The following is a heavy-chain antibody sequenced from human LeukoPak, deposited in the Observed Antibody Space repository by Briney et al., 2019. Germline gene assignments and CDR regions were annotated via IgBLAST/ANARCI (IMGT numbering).Heavy chain of an antibody. V-gene: IGHV3-23*01. J-gene: IGHJ4*02. CDR2: ISGSGGST. D-gene: IGHD1-26*01. Sequence: GGSLRLSCAASGLTFSSYAMSWVRQAPGKGLEWVSAISGSGGSTYYADSVKGRFTISRDNAKNSLYLQMNSLRAEDTAVYYCARNPPRYFNWGQGTLVTVSS. CDR1: GLTFSSYA. CDR3: ARNPPRYFN.